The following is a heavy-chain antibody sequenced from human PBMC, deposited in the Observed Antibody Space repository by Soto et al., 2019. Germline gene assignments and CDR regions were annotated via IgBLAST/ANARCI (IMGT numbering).Heavy chain of an antibody. V-gene: IGHV3-30-3*01. CDR1: GFTFSSYA. J-gene: IGHJ6*02. CDR3: ARDKLYYGMDV. CDR2: ISYDGSNK. Sequence: SGGSLRLSCAASGFTFSSYAMHWVRQAPGKGLEWVAVISYDGSNKYYADSVKGRFTISRDNSKNTLYLQMNSLRAEDTAVYYCARDKLYYGMDVWGQGTTVTVSS.